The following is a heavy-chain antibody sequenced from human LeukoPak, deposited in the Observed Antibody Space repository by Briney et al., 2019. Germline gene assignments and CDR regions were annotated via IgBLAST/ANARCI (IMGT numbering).Heavy chain of an antibody. CDR1: GGTFSSYA. CDR2: IIPIFGTA. CDR3: ARMRGLYSGYDYRRGNWFDP. J-gene: IGHJ5*02. D-gene: IGHD5-12*01. Sequence: GASVKVSCKASGGTFSSYAISWVRQAPGQGLEWMGGIIPIFGTANYAQKFQGRVTITADKSTSTAYMELSSLRSEDTAVYYCARMRGLYSGYDYRRGNWFDPWGQGTLVTVSS. V-gene: IGHV1-69*06.